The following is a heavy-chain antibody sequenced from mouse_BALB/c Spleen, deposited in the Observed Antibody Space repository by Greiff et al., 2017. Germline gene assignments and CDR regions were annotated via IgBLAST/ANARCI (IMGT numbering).Heavy chain of an antibody. D-gene: IGHD1-1*01. CDR3: ARRYYYGSRDAMDY. CDR2: ISNGGGST. CDR1: GFTFSSYT. V-gene: IGHV5-12-2*01. J-gene: IGHJ4*01. Sequence: EVQGVESGGGLVQPGGSLKLSCAASGFTFSSYTMSWVRQTPEKRLEWVAYISNGGGSTYYPDTVKGRFTISRDNAKNTLYLQMSSLKSEDTAMYYCARRYYYGSRDAMDYWGQGTSVTVSS.